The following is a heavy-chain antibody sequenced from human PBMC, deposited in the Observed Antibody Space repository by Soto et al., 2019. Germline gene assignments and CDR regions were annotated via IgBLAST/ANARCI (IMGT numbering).Heavy chain of an antibody. V-gene: IGHV1-46*01. J-gene: IGHJ4*02. CDR3: ARDGPHRWVDY. CDR2: INPSGGST. Sequence: GPPVKVSCTASGYTFSDYRMHWVRQAPGQGLEWMGMINPSGGSTTYAQKFQGRVTMTRDTSTSTFYMDLSLTSEDTAVYYCARDGPHRWVDYWGQGTLVTVSS. CDR1: GYTFSDYR.